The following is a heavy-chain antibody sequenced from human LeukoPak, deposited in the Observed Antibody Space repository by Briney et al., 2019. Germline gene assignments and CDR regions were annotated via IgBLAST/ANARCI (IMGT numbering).Heavy chain of an antibody. CDR1: GGSIRGGRYY. CDR3: ARQVSYDTSAYNY. CDR2: VYYRETP. V-gene: IGHV4-39*07. J-gene: IGHJ4*02. Sequence: SETLSLTCTVSGGSIRGGRYYCAWIRQPPGKGLESIWSVYYRETPYYNPSLGSRVTISVDTSKNQFSLKLSSVTAADTAVHYCARQVSYDTSAYNYWGQGILVTVSS. D-gene: IGHD3-22*01.